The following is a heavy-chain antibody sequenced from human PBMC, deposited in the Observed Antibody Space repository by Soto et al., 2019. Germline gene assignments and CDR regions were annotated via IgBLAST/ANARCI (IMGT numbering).Heavy chain of an antibody. D-gene: IGHD3-9*01. CDR2: IYTSGST. CDR3: AREEPYYDILTGYYIRYGMDV. J-gene: IGHJ6*02. V-gene: IGHV4-4*07. Sequence: SETLSLTYTVSVGSISSYYWAWLRKPAGKGLEWIGRIYTSGSTNYNPSLKSRVTMSVDTSKNQFSLKLSSVTAADTAVYYCAREEPYYDILTGYYIRYGMDVWGQGTTVS. CDR1: VGSISSYY.